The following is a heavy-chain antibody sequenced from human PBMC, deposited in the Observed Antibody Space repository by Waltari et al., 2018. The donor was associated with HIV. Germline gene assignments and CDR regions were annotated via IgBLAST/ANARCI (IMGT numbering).Heavy chain of an antibody. CDR1: GFTFSYYA. J-gene: IGHJ3*01. Sequence: QVHLVESGGGVVQPGRSLRLSCEASGFTFSYYAMHWVRQAPGKGLEWVSLISHDGRDKYFADSVKGRFTNSRDNSKNTLYLQMNSLRTDDTAIYFCARDLKTIAVSGDEWLFDLGGQGTLVTVST. D-gene: IGHD6-19*01. V-gene: IGHV3-30*04. CDR3: ARDLKTIAVSGDEWLFDL. CDR2: ISHDGRDK.